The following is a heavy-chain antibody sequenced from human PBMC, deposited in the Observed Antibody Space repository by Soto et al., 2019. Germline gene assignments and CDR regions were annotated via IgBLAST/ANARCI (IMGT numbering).Heavy chain of an antibody. J-gene: IGHJ4*02. CDR2: IRASDGNT. D-gene: IGHD6-13*01. V-gene: IGHV3-23*01. CDR3: VKEGGSSGSSCFDY. CDR1: GFTFSTYA. Sequence: EVQLLESGGGLVQPGGSLRLSCAASGFTFSTYAMSWVRQAPGKGLEWVSAIRASDGNTYYADSVKGRITITRDNSKNRLYLQVNSLRVEDTAVYYCVKEGGSSGSSCFDYWGQGTLVTVSS.